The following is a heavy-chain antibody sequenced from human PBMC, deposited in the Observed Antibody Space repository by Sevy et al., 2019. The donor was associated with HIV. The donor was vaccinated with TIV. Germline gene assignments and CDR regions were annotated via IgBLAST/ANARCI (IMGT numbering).Heavy chain of an antibody. CDR2: ISSSSSTI. D-gene: IGHD3-3*01. CDR1: GFTFSSYS. J-gene: IGHJ4*02. CDR3: GSKPNYDFWSGPSYFDY. Sequence: GGSLRLSCAASGFTFSSYSMNWVRQAPGKGLEWVSYISSSSSTIYYADSVKGRFTISRDNAKNSLYLQMNSLRAEDTAVYYCGSKPNYDFWSGPSYFDYWGQGTLVTVSS. V-gene: IGHV3-48*01.